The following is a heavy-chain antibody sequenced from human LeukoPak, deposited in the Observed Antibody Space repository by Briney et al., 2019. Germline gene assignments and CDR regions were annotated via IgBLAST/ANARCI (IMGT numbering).Heavy chain of an antibody. CDR3: ARGQGKSDY. V-gene: IGHV4-34*01. D-gene: IGHD3-10*01. CDR2: INHSGST. CDR1: GGSFSGYY. J-gene: IGHJ4*02. Sequence: SETLSLTCAVYGGSFSGYYWSWIRQPPGKGLEWIGEINHSGSTNYNPSLKSRVTISVDTSKTLFSLKLSSVTAADTAVYCCARGQGKSDYWGQGTLVTVSS.